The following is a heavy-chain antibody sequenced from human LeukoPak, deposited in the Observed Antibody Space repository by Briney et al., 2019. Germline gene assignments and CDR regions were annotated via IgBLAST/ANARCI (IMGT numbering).Heavy chain of an antibody. CDR3: ATGMSASAYTRYYGSSGYYFDY. CDR1: GGTFSSYA. J-gene: IGHJ4*02. D-gene: IGHD3-22*01. V-gene: IGHV1-69*10. Sequence: SVKVSCKASGGTFSSYAISWVRQAPGQGLEWMGWINPNSGGTIYAQKFQGRVTMTEDTSTDTAYMELSSLRSEDTAVYYCATGMSASAYTRYYGSSGYYFDYWGQGTLVTVSS. CDR2: INPNSGGT.